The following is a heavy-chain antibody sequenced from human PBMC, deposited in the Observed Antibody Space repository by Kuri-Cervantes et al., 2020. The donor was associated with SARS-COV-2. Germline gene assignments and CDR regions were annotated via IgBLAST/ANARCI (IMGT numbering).Heavy chain of an antibody. CDR2: INSDGSST. J-gene: IGHJ4*02. Sequence: GGSLRLSCAASGFTFSSYWMHWVRQAPGKGLVWVSRINSDGSSTSYADSVKGRFTISRDNAKNTLYLQMNSLRAEDTAAYYCARGGYSSSSGHYFDYWGQGTLVTVSS. V-gene: IGHV3-74*01. CDR1: GFTFSSYW. D-gene: IGHD6-6*01. CDR3: ARGGYSSSSGHYFDY.